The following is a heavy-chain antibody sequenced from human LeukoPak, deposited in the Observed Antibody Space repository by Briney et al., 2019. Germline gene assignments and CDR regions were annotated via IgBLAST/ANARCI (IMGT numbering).Heavy chain of an antibody. CDR2: ISGSGGST. J-gene: IGHJ4*02. CDR1: GFTFSSYA. D-gene: IGHD6-19*01. Sequence: GGSLRLSCAASGFTFSSYAMSWVRQAPGKGLEWVSAISGSGGSTYYADSVKGRFTISRDNSKNTLHLQMNSLRAEDTAVYYCAKANSPRQWLVQDYWGQGTLVTVSS. CDR3: AKANSPRQWLVQDY. V-gene: IGHV3-23*01.